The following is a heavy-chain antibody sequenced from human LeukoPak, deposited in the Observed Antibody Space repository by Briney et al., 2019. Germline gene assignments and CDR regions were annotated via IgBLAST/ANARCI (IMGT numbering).Heavy chain of an antibody. D-gene: IGHD3-3*02. V-gene: IGHV1-18*01. Sequence: ASVKVSCKASSYTFTNYGINWVRQAPGKGLEWMGWVSPSHTTRVYAQEFQGRVTMTADTNTNTVSMELRSLRSDDTAVYFCARDYILPLETDNGDGFAIWGQGTVVTVSS. CDR2: VSPSHTTR. CDR3: ARDYILPLETDNGDGFAI. CDR1: SYTFTNYG. J-gene: IGHJ3*02.